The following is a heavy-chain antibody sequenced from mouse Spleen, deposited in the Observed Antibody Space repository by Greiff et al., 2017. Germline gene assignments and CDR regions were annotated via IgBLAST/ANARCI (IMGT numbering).Heavy chain of an antibody. CDR2: IDPSDSYT. V-gene: IGHV1-50*01. Sequence: QVHVKQPGAELVKPGASVKLSCKASGYTFTSYWMQWVKQRPGQGLEWIGEIDPSDSYTNYNQKFKGKATLTVDTSSSTAYMKLSSLTSEDSAVYYCARGDYDRDWFAYWGQGTLVTVSA. D-gene: IGHD2-4*01. J-gene: IGHJ3*01. CDR1: GYTFTSYW. CDR3: ARGDYDRDWFAY.